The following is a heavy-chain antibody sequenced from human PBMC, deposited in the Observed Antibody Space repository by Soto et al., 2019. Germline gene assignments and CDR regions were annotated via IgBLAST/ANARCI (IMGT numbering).Heavy chain of an antibody. D-gene: IGHD3-3*01. CDR3: ARGRLRFLEWRAFDY. CDR2: IGGGGSSP. V-gene: IGHV3-23*01. J-gene: IGHJ4*02. Sequence: GSLRLSCAASGFTFSTYTMSWVRQAPGKGLEWVSVIGGGGSSPSYVDSVQGRFTISRDNYKNTLFLQMNSLRSDDTAVYYCARGRLRFLEWRAFDYWGQGTLVTVSS. CDR1: GFTFSTYT.